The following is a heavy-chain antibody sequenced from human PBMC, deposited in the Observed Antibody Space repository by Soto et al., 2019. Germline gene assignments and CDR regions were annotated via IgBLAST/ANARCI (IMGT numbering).Heavy chain of an antibody. V-gene: IGHV4-34*01. CDR3: AKGFGGRLYGPGSDAFDD. CDR2: INHSGST. J-gene: IGHJ4*02. CDR1: GGSLSGYS. Sequence: QVRLQHWGAGLLKPSETLSRTCAVYGGSLSGYSWSWIRQPPGRGLEWIGEINHSGSTNYNPSLKSRVTISVDTPKNQFSLNLISVTAADTAVYYCAKGFGGRLYGPGSDAFDDWGQGIRVTVSS. D-gene: IGHD3-10*01.